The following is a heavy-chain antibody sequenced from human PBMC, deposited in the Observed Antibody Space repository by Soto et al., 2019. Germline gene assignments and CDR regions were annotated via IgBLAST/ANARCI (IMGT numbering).Heavy chain of an antibody. CDR2: ISSSSTI. V-gene: IGHV3-48*02. CDR3: AREKEGGSRYFDY. CDR1: GFTFSSYS. Sequence: GGSLRLSCAASGFTFSSYSMNWVRQAPGKGLEWVSYISSSSTIYYADSVKGRFTISRDNAKNSLYLQMNSLRDEDTAVYYCAREKEGGSRYFDYWGQGTLVTVSS. J-gene: IGHJ4*02. D-gene: IGHD3-10*01.